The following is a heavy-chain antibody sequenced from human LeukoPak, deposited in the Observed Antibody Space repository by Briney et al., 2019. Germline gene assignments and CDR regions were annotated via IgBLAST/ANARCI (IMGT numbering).Heavy chain of an antibody. CDR1: GGSINSYY. J-gene: IGHJ4*02. V-gene: IGHV4-59*01. CDR3: AGGGGSYYDY. D-gene: IGHD1-26*01. Sequence: PSETLSLTCTVSGGSINSYYWSWIRQPPGKGLEWIGYIYFSGRTTNYNPSLKSRVTISVDTWKNQFSLKLNSVTAEDTAVYYCAGGGGSYYDYWGQGTLVTVSS. CDR2: IYFSGRTT.